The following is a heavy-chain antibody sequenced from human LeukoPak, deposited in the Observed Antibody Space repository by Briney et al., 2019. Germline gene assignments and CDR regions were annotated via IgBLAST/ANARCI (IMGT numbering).Heavy chain of an antibody. V-gene: IGHV3-48*01. CDR3: ARVDDQLLFDY. Sequence: PGGSLRLSCAASGFTFSSYSMNWVRQAPGKGLEWVSYISSSSSTIYYADSVKGRFTISRDNAKNSLYLQMNSLRAGDTAVYYCARVDDQLLFDYWGQGTLVTVSS. J-gene: IGHJ4*02. CDR1: GFTFSSYS. CDR2: ISSSSSTI. D-gene: IGHD2-2*01.